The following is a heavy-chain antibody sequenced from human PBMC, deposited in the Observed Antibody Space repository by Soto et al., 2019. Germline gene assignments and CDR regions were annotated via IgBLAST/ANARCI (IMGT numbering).Heavy chain of an antibody. CDR2: ISYDGSNK. CDR3: ARNIAVAGVDDAFDI. CDR1: GFTFSSYA. J-gene: IGHJ3*02. V-gene: IGHV3-30-3*01. Sequence: QVQLVESGGGVVQPGRSLRLSCAASGFTFSSYAMHWVRQAPGKGLEWVAVISYDGSNKYYADSVKGRFTISRDNSKNTLYLQMNSLRAEDTAVDYCARNIAVAGVDDAFDIWGQGTMVTVS. D-gene: IGHD6-19*01.